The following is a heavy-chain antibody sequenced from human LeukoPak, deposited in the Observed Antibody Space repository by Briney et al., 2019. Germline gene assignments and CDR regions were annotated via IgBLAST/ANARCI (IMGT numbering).Heavy chain of an antibody. J-gene: IGHJ5*02. CDR1: GFTFSSYS. D-gene: IGHD1-26*01. Sequence: PGRSLRLSCAASGFTFSSYSMNWVRQAPGKGLEWVSSISSGGMWIYYADSLKGRFTISRDNAKNSLYLQMKSLRVEDTAVYYCARDAGGRTQREGWFDPWGQGTLVTVSS. CDR3: ARDAGGRTQREGWFDP. V-gene: IGHV3-21*01. CDR2: ISSGGMWI.